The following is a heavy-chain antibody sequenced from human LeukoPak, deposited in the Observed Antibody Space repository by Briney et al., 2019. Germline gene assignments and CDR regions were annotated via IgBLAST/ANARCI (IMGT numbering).Heavy chain of an antibody. CDR1: GFTVSTNF. V-gene: IGHV3-53*01. CDR2: IYTSGST. CDR3: ASLSSGYYSPFDY. Sequence: TGGSLRLSCGAAGFTVSTNFMGWVRQPPGKGLEWVSVIYTSGSTYYADSVKGRFTISRDSSKNTLFLQMNSLRAEDTALYYCASLSSGYYSPFDYWGQGTLVTVSS. D-gene: IGHD3-22*01. J-gene: IGHJ4*02.